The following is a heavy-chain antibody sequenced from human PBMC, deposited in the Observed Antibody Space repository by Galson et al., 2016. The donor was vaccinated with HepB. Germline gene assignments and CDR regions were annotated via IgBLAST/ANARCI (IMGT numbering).Heavy chain of an antibody. J-gene: IGHJ4*02. CDR2: IYNSGET. V-gene: IGHV3-53*01. D-gene: IGHD2-2*01. Sequence: SLRLSCAASGFTVTSNHMSWVRQAPGKGLEWVSMIYNSGETHYADSVKGRFTISRDNSKNTLYLQMNSLRVEDTAMFYCARWYCSSSNCFYDSWGQGTLVTVSS. CDR1: GFTVTSNH. CDR3: ARWYCSSSNCFYDS.